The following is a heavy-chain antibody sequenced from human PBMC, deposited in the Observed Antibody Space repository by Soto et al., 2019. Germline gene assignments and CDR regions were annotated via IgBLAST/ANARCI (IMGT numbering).Heavy chain of an antibody. J-gene: IGHJ4*02. Sequence: VHSLKITWKGSGYILTDYWIAGVRQMPGKSPEWMGIIYPGASDTRYSPSFKGQVTISADKSTNTAYLQWSSLKASDTAMYYCTRLISPIAARPSWGQGTLDTVSS. D-gene: IGHD2-15*01. CDR3: TRLISPIAARPS. CDR2: IYPGASDT. CDR1: GYILTDYW. V-gene: IGHV5-51*01.